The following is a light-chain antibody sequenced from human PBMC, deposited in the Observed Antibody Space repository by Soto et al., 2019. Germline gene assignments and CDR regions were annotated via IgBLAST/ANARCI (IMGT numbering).Light chain of an antibody. CDR1: QSVSSN. Sequence: EVVMAQCLATRSGCTGKKDTLSCRASQSVSSNLAWYQQKPGQAPRLLIYGASTRATGIPARFSGSRSGTDFTLTISSLQSEDFAVYYCQQYNNWPPITFGQGALLAIK. CDR3: QQYNNWPPIT. CDR2: GAS. V-gene: IGKV3-15*01. J-gene: IGKJ5*01.